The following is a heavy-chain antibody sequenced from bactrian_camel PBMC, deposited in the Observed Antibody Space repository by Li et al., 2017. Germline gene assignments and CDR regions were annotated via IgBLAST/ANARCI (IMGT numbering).Heavy chain of an antibody. CDR3: AAEDQAPWDMGWICNYNS. CDR1: VYTRNIPC. Sequence: HVQLVESGGGSARAGGSLRLSCAASVYTRNIPCMAWFRQAPGKEREGVATIDRYGTTSYADSVKGRFTLSKDNAENVLTLRMDNLKPEDTALYTCAAEDQAPWDMGWICNYNSWGQGTQVTVS. CDR2: IDRYGTT. V-gene: IGHV3S53*01. J-gene: IGHJ4*01. D-gene: IGHD3*01.